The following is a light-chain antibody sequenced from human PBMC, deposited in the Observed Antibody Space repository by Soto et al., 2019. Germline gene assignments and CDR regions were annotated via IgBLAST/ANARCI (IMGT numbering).Light chain of an antibody. Sequence: DIQMTQSPSSLSASVGDRVTITCRASQGIGIDLGWYQQKPGKAPKRLIYAASSLQSGVPSRFSGSGSGTEFTLTTSSLQPEDFATYYCLQHSSYPLTFGQGTKLEIK. CDR2: AAS. CDR3: LQHSSYPLT. J-gene: IGKJ2*01. V-gene: IGKV1-17*01. CDR1: QGIGID.